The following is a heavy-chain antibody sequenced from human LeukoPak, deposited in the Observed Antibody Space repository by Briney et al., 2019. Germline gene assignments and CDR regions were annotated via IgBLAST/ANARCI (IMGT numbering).Heavy chain of an antibody. D-gene: IGHD3-10*01. J-gene: IGHJ5*02. Sequence: PSETLSLTSAVYGGSFSGYYWSWIRQPPGKGLEWIGEINHSGSTNYNPSLKSRVTISVDTSKNQFSLKLSSVTAADTAVYYCVLLGTMVRGVTSTNWFDPWGQGTLVTVSS. CDR2: INHSGST. CDR3: VLLGTMVRGVTSTNWFDP. CDR1: GGSFSGYY. V-gene: IGHV4-34*01.